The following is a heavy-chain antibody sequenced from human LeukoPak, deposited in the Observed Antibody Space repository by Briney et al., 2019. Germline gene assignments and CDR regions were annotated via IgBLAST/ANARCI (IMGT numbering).Heavy chain of an antibody. D-gene: IGHD3-22*01. V-gene: IGHV4-30-4*01. CDR3: ARVSAPYDSSGYYYLFDY. J-gene: IGHJ4*02. CDR2: IYYSGST. Sequence: SSETLSLTCPVSGGSISSGDYYWSWMRQPPGEGLGWIEYIYYSGSTYYNPSLKSRVTISVDTSKNQFSLKLSSVTAADTAVYYCARVSAPYDSSGYYYLFDYWGQGTLVTVSS. CDR1: GGSISSGDYY.